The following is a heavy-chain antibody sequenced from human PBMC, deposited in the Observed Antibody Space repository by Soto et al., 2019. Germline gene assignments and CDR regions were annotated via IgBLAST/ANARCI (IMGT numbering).Heavy chain of an antibody. Sequence: GGSLRLSCVASGFTFSDYYMSWVRQAPGKGLEWVSYIHSSGTTLYYADSVKGRFTISRDNAKNSLYLQMNSLRAEDTAVYYCARDPDTSSKIDYWGQGTLVTVSS. CDR3: ARDPDTSSKIDY. J-gene: IGHJ4*02. CDR1: GFTFSDYY. V-gene: IGHV3-11*01. CDR2: IHSSGTTL. D-gene: IGHD2-2*01.